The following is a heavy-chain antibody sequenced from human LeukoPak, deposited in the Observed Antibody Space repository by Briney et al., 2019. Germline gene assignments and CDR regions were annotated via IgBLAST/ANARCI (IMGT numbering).Heavy chain of an antibody. V-gene: IGHV4-4*02. CDR2: VNLQGST. Sequence: PSETLSLTCGVSGGSITSTNWTWVRQPPGKGLEWIGEVNLQGSTNYNPSLMGRVAISVDKPENHVSLQLTSVTAADTAVYYCAREGGPYRPLDYSGQGTLVTVSS. CDR3: AREGGPYRPLDY. CDR1: GGSITSTNW. J-gene: IGHJ4*02.